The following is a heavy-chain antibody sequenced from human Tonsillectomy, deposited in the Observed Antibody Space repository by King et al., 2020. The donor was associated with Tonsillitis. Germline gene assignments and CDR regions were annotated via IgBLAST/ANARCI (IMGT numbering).Heavy chain of an antibody. J-gene: IGHJ3*02. V-gene: IGHV4-39*01. CDR3: ARRYSSSWYRDAFDI. CDR2: IYYSGST. Sequence: LQLQESGPGLVKPSETLSLTCTVSGGSISSSSYYWGWIRQPPGKGLEWIGSIYYSGSTYYNPSLKSRVTISVDTSKNQFSLKLSSVTAADTAVYYCARRYSSSWYRDAFDIWGQGTMVTVSS. D-gene: IGHD6-13*01. CDR1: GGSISSSSYY.